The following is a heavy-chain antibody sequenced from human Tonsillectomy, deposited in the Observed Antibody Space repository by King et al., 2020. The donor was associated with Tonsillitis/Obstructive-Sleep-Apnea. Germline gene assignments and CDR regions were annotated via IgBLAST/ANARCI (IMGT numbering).Heavy chain of an antibody. CDR2: LNPSDGIT. CDR3: ARDDKSDRHLDY. J-gene: IGHJ4*02. Sequence: VQLVESGGEVKKPGASVKVSCRAYGYTFTRYYIHWVRQAPGRGLEWMGILNPSDGITTYAQKFQGRVAMTSDTSTKTVHMELSSLRSEDTAVYFCARDDKSDRHLDYWGQGTLVTVSS. V-gene: IGHV1-46*01. D-gene: IGHD2-21*01. CDR1: GYTFTRYY.